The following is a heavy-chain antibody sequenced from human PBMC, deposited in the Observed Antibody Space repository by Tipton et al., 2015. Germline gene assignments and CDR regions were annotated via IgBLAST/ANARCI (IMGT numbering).Heavy chain of an antibody. CDR2: ISSSGSTQ. V-gene: IGHV3-11*01. CDR1: GFNFRNFW. J-gene: IGHJ6*02. CDR3: AREAFSYYAMNV. Sequence: GSLRLSCAASGFNFRNFWMTWVRQAPGKGLQWVASISSSGSTQFYAESVKGRLTISRDTASNSVFLQMNSLRAEDTAVYYCAREAFSYYAMNVWGQGTTVTVSS.